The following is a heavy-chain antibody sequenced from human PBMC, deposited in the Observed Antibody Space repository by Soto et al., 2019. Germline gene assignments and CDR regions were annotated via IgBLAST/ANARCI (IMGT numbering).Heavy chain of an antibody. Sequence: ASVKVSCKASGYTFTCYYMHLLLQAPGQVLEWMGCINPNSGGTNYAQKLQGRVTMTRDTSISTVYMDLSGLRSADTAVYYCARVLLVGDDSSGYYNWFDPWGQGTLVTVSS. D-gene: IGHD3-22*01. V-gene: IGHV1-2*02. CDR1: GYTFTCYY. CDR3: ARVLLVGDDSSGYYNWFDP. CDR2: INPNSGGT. J-gene: IGHJ5*02.